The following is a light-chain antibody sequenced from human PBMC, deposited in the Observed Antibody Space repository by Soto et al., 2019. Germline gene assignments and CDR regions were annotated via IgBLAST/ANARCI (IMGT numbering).Light chain of an antibody. CDR2: LNSDGSH. CDR3: QTWGTGIWL. V-gene: IGLV4-69*01. CDR1: SGHSSYA. Sequence: QLVLTQSPSASASLGASVKLTCTLSSGHSSYAIAWHQQQPEKGPRYLMKLNSDGSHSKGDGIPDRFSGSSSGAERYLTISSLQSEDEADYYCQTWGTGIWLFGGGTKLTV. J-gene: IGLJ3*02.